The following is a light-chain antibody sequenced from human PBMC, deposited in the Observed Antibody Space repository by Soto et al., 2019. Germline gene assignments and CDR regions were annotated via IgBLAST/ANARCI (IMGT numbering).Light chain of an antibody. CDR3: QHYNSWPIT. CDR2: GTT. CDR1: QSVASN. Sequence: VMTQSPASLSVSPGESVTLSCRASQSVASNLAWYQQKPGQAPRLLIYGTTTRATGVPDRFSGSGSGTDFTLTISSLQAADFAVYHCQHYNSWPITFGQGTRLEIK. J-gene: IGKJ5*01. V-gene: IGKV3-15*01.